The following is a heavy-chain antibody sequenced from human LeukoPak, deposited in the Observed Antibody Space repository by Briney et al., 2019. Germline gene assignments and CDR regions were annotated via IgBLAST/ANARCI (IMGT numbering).Heavy chain of an antibody. D-gene: IGHD2-8*01. CDR1: GFTFSSYG. V-gene: IGHV3-21*01. CDR2: ISSSTSYM. CDR3: ARVDCTNGVCSFDY. J-gene: IGHJ4*02. Sequence: PGGSLRLSCAASGFTFSSYGMHWVRQAPGKGLEWVSSISSSTSYMYYADSLKGRFTISRDNAKNSLYLQMNSLRAEDTAVYYCARVDCTNGVCSFDYWGQGTLVTVSS.